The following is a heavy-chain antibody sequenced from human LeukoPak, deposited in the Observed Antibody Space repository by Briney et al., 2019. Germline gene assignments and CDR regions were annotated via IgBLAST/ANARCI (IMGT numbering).Heavy chain of an antibody. V-gene: IGHV4-59*08. J-gene: IGHJ5*02. CDR3: ARHAIYSGDYSYWFDP. CDR2: IYYSGYT. D-gene: IGHD1-26*01. Sequence: SETLSLTCTVSGGSISSYYWSWIRQPQEKGLEWIAFIYYSGYTNYNPSLKSRASISLDTSKNLCSLSLSSVTAADTAVYYCARHAIYSGDYSYWFDPWGLGTLVTV. CDR1: GGSISSYY.